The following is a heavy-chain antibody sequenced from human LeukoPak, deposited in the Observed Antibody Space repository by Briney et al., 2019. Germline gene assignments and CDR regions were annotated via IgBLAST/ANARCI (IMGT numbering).Heavy chain of an antibody. CDR3: ARGKVGSRYFDY. CDR1: GFTFSSYA. CDR2: ISYDGSNK. Sequence: GGSLRLSCAASGFTFSSYAMHWVRQAPGKGLEWVAVISYDGSNKYYADSVKGRFTISRDNSKNTLYLQMNSLRAEDTAVYYCARGKVGSRYFDYWGQGTLVTVSS. V-gene: IGHV3-30-3*01. J-gene: IGHJ4*02. D-gene: IGHD2-15*01.